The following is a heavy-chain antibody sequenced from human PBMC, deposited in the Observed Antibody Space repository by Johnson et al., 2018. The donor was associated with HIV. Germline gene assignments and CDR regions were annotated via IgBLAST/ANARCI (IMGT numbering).Heavy chain of an antibody. Sequence: VQLVESGGGLVQPGGSLRLSCAASGFTFSSYAMSWVRQAPGKGLEWVSAISGSGGSTYYADSVKGRFTISRDNSKNTLYLQMNSLRAEVTAVYCCANPLRRHCGVDCYSYDAFDIWGQGTMVTVSS. D-gene: IGHD2-21*01. J-gene: IGHJ3*02. CDR3: ANPLRRHCGVDCYSYDAFDI. V-gene: IGHV3-23*04. CDR2: ISGSGGST. CDR1: GFTFSSYA.